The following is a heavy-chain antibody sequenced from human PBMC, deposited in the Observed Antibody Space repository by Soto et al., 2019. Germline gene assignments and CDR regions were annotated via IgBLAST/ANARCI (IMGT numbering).Heavy chain of an antibody. CDR3: ASPSHGSGSMLLDY. V-gene: IGHV3-64*04. Sequence: GGSLRLSCSASGFTFSEYSMHWVRQAPGKGLQYVSTISSDGDITYYADSVKGRFTISRDNSKNTLYLQMNSLRAEDTAVYYCASPSHGSGSMLLDYWGQGTLVTVSS. D-gene: IGHD3-10*01. J-gene: IGHJ4*02. CDR1: GFTFSEYS. CDR2: ISSDGDIT.